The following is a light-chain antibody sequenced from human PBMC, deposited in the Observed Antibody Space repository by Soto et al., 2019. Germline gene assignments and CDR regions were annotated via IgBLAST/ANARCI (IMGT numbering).Light chain of an antibody. Sequence: DIVMTQSPDSLAVSLGERATINCESSQSVLYKSNTKNYLAWYQQKPGQPPKLLIYWASTRESGVPDRFSGSGSGTDFSLTISSLQADDVAVYYCQQYYTTPYTFGQGTKLEIK. J-gene: IGKJ2*01. CDR3: QQYYTTPYT. V-gene: IGKV4-1*01. CDR2: WAS. CDR1: QSVLYKSNTKNY.